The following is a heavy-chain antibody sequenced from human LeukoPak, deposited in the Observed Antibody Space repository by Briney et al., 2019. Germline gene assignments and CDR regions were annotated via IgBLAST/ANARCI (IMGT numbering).Heavy chain of an antibody. CDR1: GFTFSSYA. V-gene: IGHV3-23*01. D-gene: IGHD3-16*01. CDR3: AKLPPRGSYLYY. Sequence: GGSLRLSCAASGFTFSSYAVSWVREAPGEGLEWVSAISGSGGSTYYADSVKGRFTLSRDNSKHTLYLQMNSLRAETTRLYFCAKLPPRGSYLYYWGQGTLVTVSS. J-gene: IGHJ4*02. CDR2: ISGSGGST.